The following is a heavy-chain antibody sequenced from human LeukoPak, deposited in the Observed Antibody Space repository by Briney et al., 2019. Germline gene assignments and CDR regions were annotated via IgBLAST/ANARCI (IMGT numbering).Heavy chain of an antibody. CDR3: AKDRRPSYYDTIHDAFDI. CDR1: GGSISSGSYY. Sequence: PSETLSLTCTVSGGSISSGSYYWGWIRQPPGKGLEWIGYIYYSGSTNYNPSLKSRVTISVDTSKNQFSLKLSSVTAADTALYYYAKDRRPSYYDTIHDAFDIWGQGTVVTVSS. CDR2: IYYSGST. D-gene: IGHD3-22*01. J-gene: IGHJ3*02. V-gene: IGHV4-61*01.